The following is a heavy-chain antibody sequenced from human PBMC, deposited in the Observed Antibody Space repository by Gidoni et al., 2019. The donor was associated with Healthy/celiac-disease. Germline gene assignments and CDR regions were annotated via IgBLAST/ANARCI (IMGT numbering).Heavy chain of an antibody. CDR3: ARLAYCGGDCYSDFDY. D-gene: IGHD2-21*02. CDR1: GFTFSSYA. J-gene: IGHJ4*02. Sequence: EVQLLESGGGWVQPGGSLSLSCAASGFTFSSYARSWVRQAPGKGLEWVSAISGSGGRTNYADSVKGRFTISRDNSKNTLYLQMNSLRAEDTAVYYCARLAYCGGDCYSDFDYWGRGTLVTVSS. CDR2: ISGSGGRT. V-gene: IGHV3-23*01.